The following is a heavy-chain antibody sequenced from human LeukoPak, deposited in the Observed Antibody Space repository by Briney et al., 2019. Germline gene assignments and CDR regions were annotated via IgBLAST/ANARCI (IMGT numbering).Heavy chain of an antibody. D-gene: IGHD6-13*01. CDR2: IYYSGST. J-gene: IGHJ5*02. Sequence: EASETLSLTCTVSGGSISSYYWSWIRQPPGKGLEWIGYIYYSGSTNYNPSLKSRVTISVDTSKNQFSLKLSSVTAADTAVYYCARDRSGIAAAGTWFDPWGQGTLVTVSS. CDR3: ARDRSGIAAAGTWFDP. V-gene: IGHV4-59*01. CDR1: GGSISSYY.